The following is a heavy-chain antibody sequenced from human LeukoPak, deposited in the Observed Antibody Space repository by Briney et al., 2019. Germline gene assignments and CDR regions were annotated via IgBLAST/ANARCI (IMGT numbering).Heavy chain of an antibody. J-gene: IGHJ5*02. CDR1: GFSLSTSGVG. V-gene: IGHV2-5*02. Sequence: SGPTLVKPTQTLTLTCTFSGFSLSTSGVGVGWIRQPPGKALEWLALIYWDDDKRYSPSLKSRLTITKDTSKNQVILTMTNMDPVDTATYYCAHRRHGSGSYNVNWFDPWGQGTLVTVSS. CDR2: IYWDDDK. D-gene: IGHD3-10*01. CDR3: AHRRHGSGSYNVNWFDP.